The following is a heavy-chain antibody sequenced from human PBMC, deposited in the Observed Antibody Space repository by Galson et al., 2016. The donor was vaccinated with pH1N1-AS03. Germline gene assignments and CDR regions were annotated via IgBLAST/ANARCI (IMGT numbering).Heavy chain of an antibody. J-gene: IGHJ4*02. CDR3: ARPASDSSVYSVFDF. Sequence: SVKVSCKASGYAFTAYYIHWVRRAPRQGLEWMGGILPGLGSATYAQNLQGRVTITADESTTTAYMELRSLRSDDTAVYYCARPASDSSVYSVFDFWGQGTLVTVSS. CDR2: ILPGLGSA. D-gene: IGHD3-22*01. V-gene: IGHV1-69*13. CDR1: GYAFTAYY.